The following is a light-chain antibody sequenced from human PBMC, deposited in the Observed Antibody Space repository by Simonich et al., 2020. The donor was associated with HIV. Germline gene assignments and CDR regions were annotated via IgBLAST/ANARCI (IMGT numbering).Light chain of an antibody. CDR2: WAS. V-gene: IGKV4-1*01. CDR3: QQRSNWPIFT. CDR1: QSVLYSSNNKNY. Sequence: DIVMTQSPDSLAVSLGERATINCKSSQSVLYSSNNKNYLAWYQQKPGQPPKLLIYWASTRESGVPDRFSGSGSGTDFTLTINSLQAEDVAVYYCQQRSNWPIFTFGPGTKVDIK. J-gene: IGKJ3*01.